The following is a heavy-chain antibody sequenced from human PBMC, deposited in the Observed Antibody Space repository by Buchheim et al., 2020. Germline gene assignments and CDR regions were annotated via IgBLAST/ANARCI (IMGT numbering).Heavy chain of an antibody. V-gene: IGHV3-30-3*01. J-gene: IGHJ6*02. D-gene: IGHD6-19*01. CDR1: GFTFSSYA. Sequence: QVQLVESGGGVVQPGRSLRLSCAASGFTFSSYAMHWVRQAPGKGLEWVAVISYDGSNKYYADSVKGRFTISRDNSKKTLSLQMNSRRADGTVVYYCAREFSVAATYTYYGIDVWGPGTT. CDR2: ISYDGSNK. CDR3: AREFSVAATYTYYGIDV.